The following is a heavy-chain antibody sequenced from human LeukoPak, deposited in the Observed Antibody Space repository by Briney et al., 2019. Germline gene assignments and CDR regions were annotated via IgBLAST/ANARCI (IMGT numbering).Heavy chain of an antibody. CDR3: ARANGDSIYYYYYYMDV. CDR2: IYSSGST. D-gene: IGHD4-17*01. Sequence: SETLSLTCTVSGGSISSYYWSWIRQPAGKGLEWIGRIYSSGSTNYNPSLKSRVTMSVDTSKNQFSLKLSSVTAADTAVYYCARANGDSIYYYYYYMDVWGKGTTVTVSS. V-gene: IGHV4-4*07. J-gene: IGHJ6*03. CDR1: GGSISSYY.